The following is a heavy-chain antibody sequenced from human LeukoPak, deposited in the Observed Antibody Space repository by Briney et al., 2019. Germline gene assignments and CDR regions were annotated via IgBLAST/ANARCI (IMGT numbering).Heavy chain of an antibody. Sequence: GASVKVSCKASGYTFTSYDINWVRQATGQGLEWMGWMNPNSGNTGYAQKFQGRVTTTRNTSISTAYMELSSLRSEDTAVYYCARVPSARANRFNHWFDPWGQGTLVTVSS. CDR2: MNPNSGNT. J-gene: IGHJ5*02. CDR1: GYTFTSYD. CDR3: ARVPSARANRFNHWFDP. D-gene: IGHD1-14*01. V-gene: IGHV1-8*03.